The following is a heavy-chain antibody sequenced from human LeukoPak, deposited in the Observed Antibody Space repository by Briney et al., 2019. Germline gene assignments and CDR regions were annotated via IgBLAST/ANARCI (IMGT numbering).Heavy chain of an antibody. J-gene: IGHJ3*02. CDR3: AKGGDGDDAFDI. V-gene: IGHV3-23*01. CDR1: GFTFSSYG. Sequence: GGTLRLSCAASGFTFSSYGMSWVRQAPGKGLEWVSATSGSGGSTYYADSVKGRFTISRDYSKNTLYLQMNSLRAEDTAVYYCAKGGDGDDAFDIWGQGTMVTVSS. D-gene: IGHD2-21*02. CDR2: TSGSGGST.